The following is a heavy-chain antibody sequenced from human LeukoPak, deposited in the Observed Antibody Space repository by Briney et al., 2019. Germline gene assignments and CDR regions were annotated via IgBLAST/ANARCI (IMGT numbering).Heavy chain of an antibody. Sequence: ASVKVSCKASGYTFTGYYMHWVRQAPGQGLEWMGWVNPNSGGTNYAQKFQGRVTMTRDTSISTAYMELSRLRSDDTAVYYCAIWTYDFWSGYPGNLDWFDPWGQGTLVTVSS. V-gene: IGHV1-2*02. D-gene: IGHD3-3*01. J-gene: IGHJ5*02. CDR1: GYTFTGYY. CDR2: VNPNSGGT. CDR3: AIWTYDFWSGYPGNLDWFDP.